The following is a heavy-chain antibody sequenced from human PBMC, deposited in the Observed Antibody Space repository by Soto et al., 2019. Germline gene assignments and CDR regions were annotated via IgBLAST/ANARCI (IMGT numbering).Heavy chain of an antibody. D-gene: IGHD5-18*01. CDR1: GYTFTSYD. CDR3: ARWGGDQYSYGDLLYFDY. J-gene: IGHJ4*02. Sequence: ASVKVSCKASGYTFTSYDINWVRQATGQGLEWMGWMNPNSGNTGYAQKFQGRVTMTRNTSRSTAYMELSSLRSEDTAVYYCARWGGDQYSYGDLLYFDYWGQGTLVTVSS. CDR2: MNPNSGNT. V-gene: IGHV1-8*01.